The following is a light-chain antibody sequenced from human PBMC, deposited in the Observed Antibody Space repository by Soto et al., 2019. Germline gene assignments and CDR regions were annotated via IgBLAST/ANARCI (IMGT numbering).Light chain of an antibody. CDR1: QSISSNF. CDR2: SAS. Sequence: VLTQSPDTLSLSLGERASLSCRASQSISSNFLAWYQQKPGQAPRLLIYSASTRATGVPDRFSGSGSGTHFTLTIPRLEPEDFAIYICQNYNLSFGPGTKVDIK. CDR3: QNYNLS. V-gene: IGKV3-20*01. J-gene: IGKJ3*01.